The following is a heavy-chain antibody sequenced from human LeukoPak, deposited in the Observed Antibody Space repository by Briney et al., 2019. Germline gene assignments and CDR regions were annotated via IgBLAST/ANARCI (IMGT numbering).Heavy chain of an antibody. Sequence: PETLSLTCTVSGGSITTYYWSWIRQPPGKGLEWIGYIYYSGSTNYNPSLKSRATISVDTSQNQFSLKLSSVTAADTAVYYCARDHSSGYYRFDYWGQGTVVTVSS. V-gene: IGHV4-59*01. CDR2: IYYSGST. D-gene: IGHD3-22*01. CDR1: GGSITTYY. J-gene: IGHJ4*02. CDR3: ARDHSSGYYRFDY.